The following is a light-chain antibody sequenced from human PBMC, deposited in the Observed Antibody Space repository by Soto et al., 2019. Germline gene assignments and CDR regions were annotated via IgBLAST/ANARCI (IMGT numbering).Light chain of an antibody. CDR1: SGHSSYI. CDR3: ETWDGNPTVV. CDR2: LEGSGSY. V-gene: IGLV4-60*03. Sequence: QAVLTQSSSASASLGSSVNLTCTLSSGHSSYIIAWHQQQPGKAPRYLMKLEGSGSYNKGSGVPDRFSGSSSGADRYLTISNLQSEDEADYCCETWDGNPTVVFGGGTKVTVL. J-gene: IGLJ2*01.